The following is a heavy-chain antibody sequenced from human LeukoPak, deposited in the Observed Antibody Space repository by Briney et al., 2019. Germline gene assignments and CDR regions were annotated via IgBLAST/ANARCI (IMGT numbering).Heavy chain of an antibody. V-gene: IGHV3-15*01. Sequence: GGSLRLSCASSGFTFNNAWMSWVRQAPGKRLEWIARIKSDGGTTDYVAPVKGRFTISRDDSKNTLYLQMNSLKTEDTAVYYCTTDLAYDSSGYYRTSLDYWGQGTLVTVSS. D-gene: IGHD3-22*01. CDR1: GFTFNNAW. CDR2: IKSDGGTT. CDR3: TTDLAYDSSGYYRTSLDY. J-gene: IGHJ4*02.